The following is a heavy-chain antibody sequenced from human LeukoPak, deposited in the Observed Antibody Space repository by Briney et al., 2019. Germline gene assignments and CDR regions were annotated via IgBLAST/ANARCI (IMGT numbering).Heavy chain of an antibody. CDR1: GGSISSDSHY. Sequence: SETLSLTCTVSGGSISSDSHYWSWIRQPPGKGLEWIGYIYHGVTTYYNPSLKSRVTISVNRSKNQFSLKVNSVTAADTAVYYCVRKDNWNDPFGHWGQGTLVTVSS. CDR2: IYHGVTT. CDR3: VRKDNWNDPFGH. J-gene: IGHJ4*02. V-gene: IGHV4-30-2*01. D-gene: IGHD1-1*01.